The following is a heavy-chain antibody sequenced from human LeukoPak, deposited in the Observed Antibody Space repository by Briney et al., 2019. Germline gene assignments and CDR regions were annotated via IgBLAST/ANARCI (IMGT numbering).Heavy chain of an antibody. CDR1: GGSISSYY. Sequence: SETLSLTCTVSGGSISSYYWSWIRQPPGKGLEWIGYIYYSGSTNYNPSLKSRVTISVDTSKNQFSLKLSSVTAADTAVYYCARSDDGDDAFDIWGQGTIVTVSS. CDR2: IYYSGST. CDR3: ARSDDGDDAFDI. D-gene: IGHD1-1*01. V-gene: IGHV4-59*01. J-gene: IGHJ3*02.